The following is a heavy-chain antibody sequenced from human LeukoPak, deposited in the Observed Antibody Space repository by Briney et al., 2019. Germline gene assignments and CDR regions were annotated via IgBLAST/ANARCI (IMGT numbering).Heavy chain of an antibody. J-gene: IGHJ4*02. CDR3: AKGARYYGSGPGLQNLYYFDY. D-gene: IGHD3-10*01. Sequence: GGSLRLSCAASGFTFSSYAMSGVRQAPGKGLEWVSAISGSGGSTYYADSVKGRFTISRDNSKNTLYLQMNSLRAEDTAVYYCAKGARYYGSGPGLQNLYYFDYWGQGTLVTVSS. V-gene: IGHV3-23*01. CDR1: GFTFSSYA. CDR2: ISGSGGST.